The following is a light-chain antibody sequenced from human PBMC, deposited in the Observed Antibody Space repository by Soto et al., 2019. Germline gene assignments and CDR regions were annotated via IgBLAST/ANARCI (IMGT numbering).Light chain of an antibody. V-gene: IGKV1-33*01. CDR1: QGISNY. Sequence: DIQMTQSPSSLSASVGDRVTITCQASQGISNYLNWYQQKPGKAPKLLIYDASNLETGVPSRFSGSGYGTDFTFTISSLQPEDIATYYCQQYDNLLTFGGGTKVEIK. CDR3: QQYDNLLT. J-gene: IGKJ4*01. CDR2: DAS.